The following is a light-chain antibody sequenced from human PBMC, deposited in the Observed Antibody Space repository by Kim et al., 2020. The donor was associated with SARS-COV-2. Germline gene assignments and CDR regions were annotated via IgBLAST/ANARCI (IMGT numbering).Light chain of an antibody. CDR1: SLRSYY. J-gene: IGLJ2*01. CDR2: GRN. Sequence: SSELTQDSAVSVALGQTVRITCQGDSLRSYYATWYQQKPRHAPLLVIFGRNNRPSGIPDRFSGSTSGNTASLTISGAQAEDEADFYCQSRDSGGNVVFGGGTKLTVL. CDR3: QSRDSGGNVV. V-gene: IGLV3-19*01.